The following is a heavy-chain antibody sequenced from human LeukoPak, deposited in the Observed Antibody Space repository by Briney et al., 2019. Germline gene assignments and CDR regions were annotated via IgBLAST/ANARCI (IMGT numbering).Heavy chain of an antibody. CDR1: GFTFSGYS. CDR2: ISSSSGSI. CDR3: ARCSGGTCYSGGHSFYGMDV. V-gene: IGHV3-21*01. J-gene: IGHJ6*02. D-gene: IGHD2-15*01. Sequence: GGSLRLSCAASGFTFSGYSMNWVRQAPGQGLEWVSSISSSSGSIYYADSVKGRFTISRDKAKNSLYLQVSSLRAEDTAVYYCARCSGGTCYSGGHSFYGMDVWGQGTTVSVSS.